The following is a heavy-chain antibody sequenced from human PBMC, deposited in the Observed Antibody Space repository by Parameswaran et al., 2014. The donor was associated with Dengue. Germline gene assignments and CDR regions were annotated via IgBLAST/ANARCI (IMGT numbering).Heavy chain of an antibody. V-gene: IGHV1-3*01. CDR2: INAGNGNT. CDR3: ARDKVLTIFGVVIEYFDY. J-gene: IGHJ4*02. Sequence: WVRQAPGQRLEWMGWINAGNGNTKYSQKFQGRVTITRDTSASTAYMELSSLRSEDTAVYYCARDKVLTIFGVVIEYFDYWGQGTLVTVSS. D-gene: IGHD3-3*01.